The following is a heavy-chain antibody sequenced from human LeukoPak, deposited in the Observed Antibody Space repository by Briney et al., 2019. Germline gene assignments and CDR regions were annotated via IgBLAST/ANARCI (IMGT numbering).Heavy chain of an antibody. CDR2: IYSGGST. J-gene: IGHJ5*02. CDR3: ARDQHYYDSSGNPA. CDR1: GFTVSSSY. V-gene: IGHV3-66*01. D-gene: IGHD3-22*01. Sequence: GGSLRLSCAASGFTVSSSYISWVRQAPGKGPEWVSVIYSGGSTYYADSVKGRFTISRDNSKNTVYLQMNSLRGEDTAIYYCARDQHYYDSSGNPAWGQGALVTVSS.